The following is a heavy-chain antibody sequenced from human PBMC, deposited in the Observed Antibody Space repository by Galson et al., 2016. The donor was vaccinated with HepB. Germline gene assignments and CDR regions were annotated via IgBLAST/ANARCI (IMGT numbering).Heavy chain of an antibody. CDR1: GDSVSRNNVA. CDR3: ARDGRLKYYGMDV. CDR2: TYYSSKWYN. Sequence: CAISGDSVSRNNVAWYWIRQSPSRGLEWLGRTYYSSKWYNDYALSLKSRISINADTSKNQIFLQLNSVTPDDTAVYYCARDGRLKYYGMDVWGQGTLVTVSS. V-gene: IGHV6-1*01. J-gene: IGHJ6*02. D-gene: IGHD5/OR15-5a*01.